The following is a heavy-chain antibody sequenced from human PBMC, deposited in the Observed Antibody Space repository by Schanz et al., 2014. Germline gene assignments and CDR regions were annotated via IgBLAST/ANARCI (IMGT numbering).Heavy chain of an antibody. J-gene: IGHJ4*02. CDR1: GFTFSRLA. CDR2: ITYDGSNK. CDR3: AGDWASGRYYSDY. Sequence: QVELVESGGGVVQPGRSLRLSCAASGFTFSRLAMHWVRQAAGKGLEWVAAITYDGSNKYYAESVKGRFAISRDNSKDTLYLQMNSLRTEDTAVYYCAGDWASGRYYSDYWGQGTLVTVSS. V-gene: IGHV3-30*09. D-gene: IGHD1-26*01.